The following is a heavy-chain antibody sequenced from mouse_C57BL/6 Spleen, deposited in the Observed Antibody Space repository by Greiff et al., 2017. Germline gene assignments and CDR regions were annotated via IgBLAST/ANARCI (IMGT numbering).Heavy chain of an antibody. V-gene: IGHV1-82*01. J-gene: IGHJ2*01. Sequence: VQVVESGPELVKPGASVKISCKASGYAFSSSWMNWVKQRPGKGLEWIGRIYPGDGDTNYNGKFKGKATLTADKSSSTAYMQLSSLTSEDSAVYFCARSGSSHFDYWGQGTTLTVSS. CDR3: ARSGSSHFDY. CDR1: GYAFSSSW. CDR2: IYPGDGDT. D-gene: IGHD1-1*01.